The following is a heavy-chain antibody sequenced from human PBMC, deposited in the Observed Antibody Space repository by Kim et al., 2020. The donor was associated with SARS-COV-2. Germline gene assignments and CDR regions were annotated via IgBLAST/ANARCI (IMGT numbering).Heavy chain of an antibody. CDR2: T. D-gene: IGHD5-12*01. V-gene: IGHV4-4*07. J-gene: IGHJ4*02. Sequence: TNYDPSLKSRVTMALDTSKNQISLKLSSVTAADTAVYYCARGVGYINFDYWGQGTLLTVSS. CDR3: ARGVGYINFDY.